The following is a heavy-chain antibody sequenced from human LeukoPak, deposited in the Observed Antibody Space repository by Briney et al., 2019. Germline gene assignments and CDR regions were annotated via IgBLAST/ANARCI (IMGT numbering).Heavy chain of an antibody. Sequence: GGSLRLSCAASGFTFSTSGMNWVRQAPGKGLEWVSYISSSSSTIYYADSVKGRFTISRDNAKNTLYLQMNSLRAEDTAVYYCASEFQTTDAFDIWGQGTMVTVSS. D-gene: IGHD4-17*01. V-gene: IGHV3-48*04. J-gene: IGHJ3*02. CDR2: ISSSSSTI. CDR3: ASEFQTTDAFDI. CDR1: GFTFSTSG.